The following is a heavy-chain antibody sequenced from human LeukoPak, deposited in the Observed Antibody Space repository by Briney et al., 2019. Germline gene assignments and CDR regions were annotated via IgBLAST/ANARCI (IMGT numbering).Heavy chain of an antibody. J-gene: IGHJ2*01. CDR1: GGTFSRLA. V-gene: IGHV1-69*13. CDR3: ARATYYDASGGYYYPDYWYFDL. CDR2: LIPIFGTP. D-gene: IGHD3-22*01. Sequence: SVKVSCKSSGGTFSRLAITWVRQAPGHGLEWMGGLIPIFGTPNYAQKFQGRVTITADESTSTAYMELSSLRSEETAIYYCARATYYDASGGYYYPDYWYFDLWGRGTLVTVSS.